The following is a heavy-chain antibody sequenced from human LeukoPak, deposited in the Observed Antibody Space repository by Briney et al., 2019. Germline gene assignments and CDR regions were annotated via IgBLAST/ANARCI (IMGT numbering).Heavy chain of an antibody. J-gene: IGHJ6*03. D-gene: IGHD3-10*01. V-gene: IGHV3-23*01. Sequence: GGSLRLSCAASGFTFSSYAMSWVRQAPGKGLEWVSAISGSGGSTYYADSVKGRFTISRDNSKNTLYLQMNSLRAEDTAVYYCAKAGGYYGSGSYYYMDVWGKGTTVTVSS. CDR2: ISGSGGST. CDR1: GFTFSSYA. CDR3: AKAGGYYGSGSYYYMDV.